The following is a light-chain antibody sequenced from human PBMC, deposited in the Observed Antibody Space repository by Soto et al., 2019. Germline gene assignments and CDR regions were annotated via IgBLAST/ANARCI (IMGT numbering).Light chain of an antibody. J-gene: IGLJ1*01. CDR2: IND. V-gene: IGLV1-44*01. CDR3: AAWDDSLNAL. CDR1: SSNIGDNP. Sequence: QSALTQPPSASGTPGQRITISCSGSSSNIGDNPVNWYQQLPGAAPKLLIYINDQRPSGVPDRFSGSKSGTSASLAISGLRPEDEADYYCAAWDDSLNALFGTGTKLTVL.